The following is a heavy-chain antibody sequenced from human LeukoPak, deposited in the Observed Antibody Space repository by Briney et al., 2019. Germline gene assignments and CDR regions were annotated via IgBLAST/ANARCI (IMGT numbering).Heavy chain of an antibody. D-gene: IGHD3-22*01. J-gene: IGHJ4*02. CDR3: GAGVANGYYDY. V-gene: IGHV3-23*01. CDR1: GFTFSSNG. Sequence: GGSLRLSCAASGFTFSSNGMTWVRQAPGKGLEWVSAITSSGGNTYYADSVKGRLTISRDNSKNTLYLQMSSLRAEDTAVYYCGAGVANGYYDYWGQGTLVTVSS. CDR2: ITSSGGNT.